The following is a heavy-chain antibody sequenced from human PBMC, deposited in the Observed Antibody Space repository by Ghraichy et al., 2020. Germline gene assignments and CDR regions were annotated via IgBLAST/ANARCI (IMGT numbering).Heavy chain of an antibody. Sequence: ASVKVSCKTSGYTFNSYGISWVRQAPGQGLEWMGWTSANNDNTNYAQKFQGRVTMTTVTSARTAYMELRSLRSDDTAVYYCARDDRDIVVVPAAMPSNYYGMDVWGQGTTVTVSS. CDR1: GYTFNSYG. V-gene: IGHV1-18*01. CDR3: ARDDRDIVVVPAAMPSNYYGMDV. J-gene: IGHJ6*02. D-gene: IGHD2-2*01. CDR2: TSANNDNT.